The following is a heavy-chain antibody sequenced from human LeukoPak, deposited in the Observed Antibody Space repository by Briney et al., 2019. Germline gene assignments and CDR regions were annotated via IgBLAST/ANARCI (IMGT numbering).Heavy chain of an antibody. CDR2: IYYSGST. CDR1: GGSISSSSYY. J-gene: IGHJ5*02. Sequence: SETPSLTCTVSGGSISSSSYYWGWIRQPPGKGLEWIGSIYYSGSTYYNPSLKSRVTISVDTSKNQFSLKLSSVTAADTAVYYCARRSSSSWSNWFDPWGQGTLVTVSS. D-gene: IGHD6-13*01. V-gene: IGHV4-39*01. CDR3: ARRSSSSWSNWFDP.